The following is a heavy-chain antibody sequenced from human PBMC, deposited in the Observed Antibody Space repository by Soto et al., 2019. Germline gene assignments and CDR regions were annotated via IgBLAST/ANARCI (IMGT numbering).Heavy chain of an antibody. Sequence: QVQLQESGPGLVKPSETLSLTCTVSGGSIRSYYWSWIRQPPGKGLEWIGYIYSSGSTNYNPSLKSRVTLSVDTSKNQFSLKLSSVTAADTAVYYCARGSGWYYYWGQGILVTVSS. CDR3: ARGSGWYYY. CDR2: IYSSGST. V-gene: IGHV4-4*08. CDR1: GGSIRSYY. J-gene: IGHJ4*02. D-gene: IGHD6-19*01.